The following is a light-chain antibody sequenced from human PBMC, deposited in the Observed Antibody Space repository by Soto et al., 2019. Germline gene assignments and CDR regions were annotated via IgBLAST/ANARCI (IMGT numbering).Light chain of an antibody. CDR1: QSLLHITGETF. J-gene: IGKJ5*01. V-gene: IGKV2D-29*02. CDR3: MQSTQLPPP. CDR2: EVS. Sequence: DVVMTQTPLSLSVAPGQPASISCKSSQSLLHITGETFLFWYLQKPGQSPQLLIYEVSTRVSGVPDRFSGSGSGTDFTLEISRVETDDVGIYYCMQSTQLPPPLGPGTRLEIK.